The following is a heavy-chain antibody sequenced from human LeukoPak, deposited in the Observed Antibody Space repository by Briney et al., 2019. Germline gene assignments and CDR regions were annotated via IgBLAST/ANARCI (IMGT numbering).Heavy chain of an antibody. J-gene: IGHJ4*02. CDR2: ISYDGTDK. V-gene: IGHV3-30*04. D-gene: IGHD4-11*01. CDR3: PRVPVWGTVTTHYLDY. Sequence: PGGSLRLSCVASGFTFSTYAMHWVRQAPGKGLEWVALISYDGTDKYYADFVKGRFTISRDNSKNTLYLQIDSLTTEDTAVYYCPRVPVWGTVTTHYLDYWGQGTLVTVSS. CDR1: GFTFSTYA.